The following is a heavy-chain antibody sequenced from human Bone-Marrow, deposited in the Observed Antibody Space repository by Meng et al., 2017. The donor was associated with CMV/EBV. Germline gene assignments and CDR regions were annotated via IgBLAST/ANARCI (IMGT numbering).Heavy chain of an antibody. V-gene: IGHV3-48*04. D-gene: IGHD2-8*01. CDR2: ISSSSSTI. CDR1: GFTFSSYS. J-gene: IGHJ3*02. CDR3: ARASISVLMVYTDAFDI. Sequence: GESLKISCAASGFTFSSYSMNWVRQAPGKGLEWVSYISSSSSTIYYADSVKGRFTISRDNAKNSLYLQMNSLRAEDTAVYYCARASISVLMVYTDAFDIWGQGTMVTVSS.